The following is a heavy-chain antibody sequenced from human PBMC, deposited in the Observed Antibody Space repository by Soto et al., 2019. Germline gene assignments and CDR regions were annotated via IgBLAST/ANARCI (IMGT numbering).Heavy chain of an antibody. D-gene: IGHD3-3*01. CDR3: ASTMTITIFGVVIPYYYYGMDV. Sequence: ASVKVSCKASGYTFTSYDINWVRQATGQGLEWMGWMNPNSGNTGYAQKFQGRVTMTRNTSISTAYMELSSLRSEDTAVYYCASTMTITIFGVVIPYYYYGMDVWGQGTTVTVSS. V-gene: IGHV1-8*01. J-gene: IGHJ6*02. CDR2: MNPNSGNT. CDR1: GYTFTSYD.